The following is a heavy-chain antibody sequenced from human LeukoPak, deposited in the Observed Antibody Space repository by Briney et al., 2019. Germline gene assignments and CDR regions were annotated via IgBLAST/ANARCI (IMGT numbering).Heavy chain of an antibody. Sequence: PAGALRLSCAASGLTFSDSYMSWIRQAPGKGLEYISYISSSGSTIYYADSVKGRFTLSRDNAKNSLSLEMNSLRAEDTAVYYCARGKYSFDYWGQGTLVTVSS. CDR3: ARGKYSFDY. CDR2: ISSSGSTI. V-gene: IGHV3-11*01. J-gene: IGHJ4*02. CDR1: GLTFSDSY.